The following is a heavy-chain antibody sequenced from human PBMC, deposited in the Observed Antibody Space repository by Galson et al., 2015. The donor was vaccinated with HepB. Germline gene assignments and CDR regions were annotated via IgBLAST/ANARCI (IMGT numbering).Heavy chain of an antibody. CDR3: AREGTVAAANPMDY. CDR1: GGIFRRYT. D-gene: IGHD2-2*01. J-gene: IGHJ4*02. CDR2: ITPLFGTA. V-gene: IGHV1-69*13. Sequence: SVKVSCKASGGIFRRYTINWVRQAPGQGLEWMGGITPLFGTAKYAQKFQGRVTITADESTSIVYMEFSSLRSEDTAIYYCAREGTVAAANPMDYWGQGTLVTVSS.